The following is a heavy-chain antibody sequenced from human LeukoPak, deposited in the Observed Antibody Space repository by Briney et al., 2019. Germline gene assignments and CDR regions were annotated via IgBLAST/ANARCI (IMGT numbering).Heavy chain of an antibody. V-gene: IGHV4-34*01. Sequence: SETLSLTCAVYGASFRGYYWSWIRQPPGKGLEWIGEINHSVSTNYNPSLKSRVTISVDTPKNHFSLELSAVTAADTAVYYCGRGERWLQSGYYYYGMEVWGQGPTVTVSS. CDR3: GRGERWLQSGYYYYGMEV. J-gene: IGHJ6*01. CDR2: INHSVST. CDR1: GASFRGYY. D-gene: IGHD5-24*01.